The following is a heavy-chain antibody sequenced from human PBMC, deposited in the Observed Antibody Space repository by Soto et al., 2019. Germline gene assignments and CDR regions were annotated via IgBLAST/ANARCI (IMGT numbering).Heavy chain of an antibody. CDR2: IYYSGST. CDR1: GVSITDQY. Sequence: SETLSLTCTVSGVSITDQYWSWIRQPPGKGLEWIGYIYYSGSTNYNPSLKSRVTMSGVTSKNQLSLKLSSVTAADTAVYYRARGEGYSFGLDPWGQGTLVTVSS. CDR3: ARGEGYSFGLDP. J-gene: IGHJ5*02. D-gene: IGHD5-18*01. V-gene: IGHV4-59*11.